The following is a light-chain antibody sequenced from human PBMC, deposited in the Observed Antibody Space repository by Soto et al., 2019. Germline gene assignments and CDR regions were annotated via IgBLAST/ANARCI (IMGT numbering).Light chain of an antibody. V-gene: IGKV4-1*01. Sequence: DIVMTQSPESLAVSLGERVTITCKSSQSVLYSSNNKNYLAWYQQKPGQPPTLLFYWASTRQSGVPERFSGSGSETDFTLTITNLQAEDVAIYYCHQYFTSPYAFGQGTRLEI. CDR2: WAS. CDR3: HQYFTSPYA. J-gene: IGKJ2*01. CDR1: QSVLYSSNNKNY.